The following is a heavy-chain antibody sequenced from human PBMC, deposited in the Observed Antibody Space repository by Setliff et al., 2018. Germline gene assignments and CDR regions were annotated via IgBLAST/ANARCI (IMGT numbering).Heavy chain of an antibody. D-gene: IGHD6-6*01. CDR2: INHRGST. V-gene: IGHV4-4*02. CDR3: ARGRNIAARLLDS. CDR1: GDSISSGNW. J-gene: IGHJ4*02. Sequence: SETLSLTCAVSGDSISSGNWWTWIRQSPEKGLEWIGEINHRGSTNYNPSLKSRVTISIDTSRDQFSLKLISMIAADTAVYYCARGRNIAARLLDSWGQGTLVTVSS.